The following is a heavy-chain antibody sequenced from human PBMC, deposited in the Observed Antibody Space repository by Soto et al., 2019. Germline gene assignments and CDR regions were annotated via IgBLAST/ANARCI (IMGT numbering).Heavy chain of an antibody. CDR2: ISGSGGST. CDR1: GFTFSSYA. V-gene: IGHV3-23*01. J-gene: IGHJ4*02. CDR3: AKDRRYFDWLLHRDY. D-gene: IGHD3-9*01. Sequence: GGSLRLSCAASGFTFSSYAMSWVRQAPGKGLEWVSAISGSGGSTYYADSVKGRFTISRDNSKNTLYLQMNSLRAEDTAVYYCAKDRRYFDWLLHRDYWGQGTLVTVSS.